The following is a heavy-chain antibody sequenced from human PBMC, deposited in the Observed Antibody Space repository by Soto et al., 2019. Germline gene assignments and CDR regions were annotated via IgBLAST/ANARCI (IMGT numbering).Heavy chain of an antibody. V-gene: IGHV1-46*01. D-gene: IGHD3-22*01. CDR2: INPSGGST. J-gene: IGHJ5*02. Sequence: ASVKVSCKASGYTFIGYYIHWVRQAPGQGLEWMGIINPSGGSTSYAQKFQGRFTMTRDTSTSTAYMELRSLRSDDTAVYYCAKTPHYDSSGYYSWFDPWGQGTLVTVSS. CDR3: AKTPHYDSSGYYSWFDP. CDR1: GYTFIGYY.